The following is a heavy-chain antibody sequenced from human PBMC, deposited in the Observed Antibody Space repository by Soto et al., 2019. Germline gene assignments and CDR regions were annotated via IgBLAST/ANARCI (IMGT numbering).Heavy chain of an antibody. D-gene: IGHD2-15*01. CDR2: IYYNGKT. Sequence: QVQLQESGPGLVKPSQTLSLTCTVSGGSISSGGYYWSWIRQHPGKGLEWIGYIYYNGKTYYSPSLKSRLTISVATSKNQFSLKLTSVTAADTAVYYCARDEGYYYDYWGQGTLVTVSS. J-gene: IGHJ4*02. CDR3: ARDEGYYYDY. V-gene: IGHV4-31*03. CDR1: GGSISSGGYY.